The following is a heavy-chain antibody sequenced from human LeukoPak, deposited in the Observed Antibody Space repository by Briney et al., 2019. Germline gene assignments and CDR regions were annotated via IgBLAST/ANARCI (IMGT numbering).Heavy chain of an antibody. V-gene: IGHV1-18*01. Sequence: ASVKVSCKASGYTFTSYGISWVRQAPGQGLEWMGWISAYNGNTNYAQKLQGRVTMTTDPSTSTAYMELRSLRSDDTAVYYCARIYYSSSSWSGFDYWGQGTLVTVSS. CDR1: GYTFTSYG. D-gene: IGHD6-6*01. J-gene: IGHJ4*02. CDR3: ARIYYSSSSWSGFDY. CDR2: ISAYNGNT.